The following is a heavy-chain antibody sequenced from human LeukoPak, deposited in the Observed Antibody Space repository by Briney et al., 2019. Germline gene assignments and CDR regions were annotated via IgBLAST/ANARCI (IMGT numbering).Heavy chain of an antibody. V-gene: IGHV1-46*01. J-gene: IGHJ4*02. CDR1: GYTLTELS. Sequence: ASVKVSCKVSGYTLTELSMHWVRQAPGQGLEWMGIINPSGGSTSYAQKFQGRVTMTRDTSTSTVYMELSSLRSEDTAVYYCAREAIMITFGGVIVPIHPPDYWGQGTLVTVSS. D-gene: IGHD3-16*02. CDR3: AREAIMITFGGVIVPIHPPDY. CDR2: INPSGGST.